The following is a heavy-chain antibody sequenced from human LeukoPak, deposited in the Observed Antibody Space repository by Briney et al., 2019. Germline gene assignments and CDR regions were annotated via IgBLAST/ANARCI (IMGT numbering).Heavy chain of an antibody. J-gene: IGHJ4*02. CDR1: GYTFTSYA. Sequence: GASVKVSCKASGYTFTSYAMHWVRQAPGQRLEWMGWINAGNGNTKYSQKFQGRVTITRDTSASTAYMELSSLRPEDTAVYYCAREDSGSAYYFDYWGQGTLVTVSS. CDR3: AREDSGSAYYFDY. CDR2: INAGNGNT. D-gene: IGHD1-26*01. V-gene: IGHV1-3*01.